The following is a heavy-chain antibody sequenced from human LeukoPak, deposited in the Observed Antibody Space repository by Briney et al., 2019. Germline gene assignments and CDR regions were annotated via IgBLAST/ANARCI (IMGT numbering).Heavy chain of an antibody. D-gene: IGHD1-26*01. J-gene: IGHJ4*02. CDR3: ASGGPDQWEVMSGSFDS. Sequence: GGSLRLSCAASGFSFSTLSMNWVRQAPGKGLEWVSSISTSSPYIYYADSVKGRFTISRDNAKRSLYLQMNSLRGEDTAVYYCASGGPDQWEVMSGSFDSWGQGTLVTVSS. CDR1: GFSFSTLS. V-gene: IGHV3-21*01. CDR2: ISTSSPYI.